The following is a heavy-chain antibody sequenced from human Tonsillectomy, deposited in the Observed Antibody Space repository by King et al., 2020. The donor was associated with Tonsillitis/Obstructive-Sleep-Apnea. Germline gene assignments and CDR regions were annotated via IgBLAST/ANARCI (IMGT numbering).Heavy chain of an antibody. CDR2: ISWNSGSI. J-gene: IGHJ5*02. CDR3: AKEPTMVRGVRSNWFDP. Sequence: VQLVESGGGLVQPGRSLRLSCAASGFTFGDYAMHWVRQAPGKGLEWVSGISWNSGSIDYADSVKGRFTISRENAKNSLFLQMNSLRAEDTALYYCAKEPTMVRGVRSNWFDPWGQGTLVTVSS. CDR1: GFTFGDYA. V-gene: IGHV3-9*01. D-gene: IGHD3-10*01.